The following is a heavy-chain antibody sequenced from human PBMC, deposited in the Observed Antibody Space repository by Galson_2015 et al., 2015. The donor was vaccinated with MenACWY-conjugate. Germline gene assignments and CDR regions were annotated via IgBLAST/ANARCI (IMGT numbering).Heavy chain of an antibody. Sequence: SLRLSCAASGFIFSSYSMNWVRQAPWKGLEWVSSIDSSGSDIYYGDSVKGRFTISRDNAKNSVFLQMNSLRAEDTAVYYCARGIGDYVDGSGDCWGQGTLVTVSS. J-gene: IGHJ4*02. CDR1: GFIFSSYS. CDR2: IDSSGSDI. CDR3: ARGIGDYVDGSGDC. D-gene: IGHD4-17*01. V-gene: IGHV3-21*01.